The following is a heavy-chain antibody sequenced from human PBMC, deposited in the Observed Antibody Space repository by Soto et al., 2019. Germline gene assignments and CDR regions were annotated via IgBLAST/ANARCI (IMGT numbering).Heavy chain of an antibody. Sequence: GGSLRLSCAASGFTFSSYGMHWVRQAPGKGLEWVALISYDGSDKYYADSVKGRFTISRDNSKSTLYLQMNSLRVEDTAVYYCGAGQYFSDYWGQGTLVTVSS. J-gene: IGHJ4*02. CDR1: GFTFSSYG. CDR3: GAGQYFSDY. CDR2: ISYDGSDK. V-gene: IGHV3-30*03. D-gene: IGHD6-13*01.